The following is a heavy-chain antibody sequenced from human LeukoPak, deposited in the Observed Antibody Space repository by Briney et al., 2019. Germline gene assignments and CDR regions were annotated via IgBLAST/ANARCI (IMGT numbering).Heavy chain of an antibody. Sequence: PSETLSLTCAVSGYSISSGYYWGWIRQPPGKGLEWIGSIYYSGSTYYNPSLKSRVTISVDTSKNQFSLKLSSVTAADAAVYYCARGYYYDSSGYYYVAEYFQHWGQGTLVTVSS. D-gene: IGHD3-22*01. CDR3: ARGYYYDSSGYYYVAEYFQH. CDR1: GYSISSGYY. CDR2: IYYSGST. V-gene: IGHV4-38-2*01. J-gene: IGHJ1*01.